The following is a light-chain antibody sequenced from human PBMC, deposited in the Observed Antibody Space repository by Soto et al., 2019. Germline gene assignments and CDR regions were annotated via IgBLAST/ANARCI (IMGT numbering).Light chain of an antibody. J-gene: IGKJ4*01. CDR3: QQSFSPLLT. CDR1: QTISTY. Sequence: DIQMTQSPSSLSASVGDRVTITCRASQTISTYLRWFQQKPGKAPKVLIYAASTLQSGVPSRFSGSASGAEFTLTISNLPSEDFATYYCQQSFSPLLTFGGGTKVEIK. CDR2: AAS. V-gene: IGKV1-39*01.